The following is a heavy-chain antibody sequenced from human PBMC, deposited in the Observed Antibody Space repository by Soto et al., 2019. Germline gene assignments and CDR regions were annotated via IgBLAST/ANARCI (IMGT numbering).Heavy chain of an antibody. CDR3: ARDPPSPIAARHNWFDP. CDR2: IIPIFGTA. J-gene: IGHJ5*02. V-gene: IGHV1-69*13. D-gene: IGHD6-6*01. Sequence: GASVKVSCKASGGTFSSYAISWVRQAPGQGLEWMGGIIPIFGTANYAQKFQGRVTITADESTRTAYMELSSLRSEDTAVYYCARDPPSPIAARHNWFDPWGQGTLVTVSS. CDR1: GGTFSSYA.